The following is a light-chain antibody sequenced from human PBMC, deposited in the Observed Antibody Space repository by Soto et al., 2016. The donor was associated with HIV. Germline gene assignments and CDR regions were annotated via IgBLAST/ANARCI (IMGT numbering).Light chain of an antibody. CDR1: QGINNY. J-gene: IGKJ2*01. CDR2: GVP. CDR3: QQYATYPNT. V-gene: IGKV1-16*01. Sequence: DIQMTQSPSLLSASVGDRVTITCRASQGINNYLAWFQLKPGRAPKSLIYGVPGLQSGVPARFSGSGSGTDFTLTISSLQPEDVATYYCQQYATYPNTFGQGTKLEI.